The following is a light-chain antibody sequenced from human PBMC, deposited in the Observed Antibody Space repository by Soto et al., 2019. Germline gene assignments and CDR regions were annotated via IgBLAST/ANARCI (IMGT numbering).Light chain of an antibody. J-gene: IGKJ3*01. CDR3: QQLNSYPPIT. CDR2: AAS. V-gene: IGKV1-9*01. CDR1: QGISSY. Sequence: DIQLTQSPSFLSASLGDRGTITCRASQGISSYLAWYQQKPGKAPKLLIYAASTLQSGVPSRFSGSGSGTEFTLTISSLQPEDFATYYCQQLNSYPPITFGPGTKVDI.